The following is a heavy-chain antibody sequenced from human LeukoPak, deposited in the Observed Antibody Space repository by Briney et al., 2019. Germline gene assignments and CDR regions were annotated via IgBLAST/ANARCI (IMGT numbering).Heavy chain of an antibody. CDR3: ARDDRLRAFDI. CDR1: GYAFSGYY. Sequence: ASVNVSCKASGYAFSGYYMHWVRQAPGQGLKWMGRINSNTGGTIYAQKFQGRVTMTRDTSISTAYMEVSRLISDDTAVYYCARDDRLRAFDIWGQGTMVLVSS. D-gene: IGHD2-15*01. CDR2: INSNTGGT. J-gene: IGHJ3*02. V-gene: IGHV1-2*06.